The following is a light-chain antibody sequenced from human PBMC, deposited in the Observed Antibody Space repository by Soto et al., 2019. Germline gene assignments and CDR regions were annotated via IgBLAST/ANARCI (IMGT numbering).Light chain of an antibody. CDR3: QQYSSMLS. CDR1: HDVSWN. V-gene: IGKV1-33*01. J-gene: IGKJ4*01. Sequence: DIQMTQSPSSLSASVGDRVTIACQSSHDVSWNLNWFQQKPGKAPKLLIYDASNLERGVPSSFSGSGSGTDFSLTISSLQPEDVATYYCQQYSSMLSFGGGTEVDLK. CDR2: DAS.